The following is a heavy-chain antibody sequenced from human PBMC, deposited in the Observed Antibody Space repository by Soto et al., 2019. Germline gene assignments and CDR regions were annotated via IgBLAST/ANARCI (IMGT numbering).Heavy chain of an antibody. CDR1: GFTFRIYA. D-gene: IGHD2-15*01. CDR2: ISYDGSNK. Sequence: QVQLVESGGGVVQPGRSLRLSCAASGFTFRIYAMHWVRQAPGKGLECVAVISYDGSNKFYRDSVKGRFTLSRDNSKNTQYLQRNSLRYEDTAVYYCARGEREDIAVVIGARPGEYGVDVWGQGTTVTVSS. V-gene: IGHV3-30-3*01. CDR3: ARGEREDIAVVIGARPGEYGVDV. J-gene: IGHJ6*02.